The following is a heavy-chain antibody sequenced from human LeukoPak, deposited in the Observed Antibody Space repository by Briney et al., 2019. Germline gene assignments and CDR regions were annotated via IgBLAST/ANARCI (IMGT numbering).Heavy chain of an antibody. Sequence: AAGSLRLTCAASGFTFSSYDMHWVRQATGKGLQWFSAIGTAGDTYYPGSVNGRFTISRENAKNSLYLQMNSLRAGDTAVYYCAREYYDILTGYRYFDYWGQGTLVTVSS. V-gene: IGHV3-13*04. CDR3: AREYYDILTGYRYFDY. CDR2: IGTAGDT. CDR1: GFTFSSYD. J-gene: IGHJ4*02. D-gene: IGHD3-9*01.